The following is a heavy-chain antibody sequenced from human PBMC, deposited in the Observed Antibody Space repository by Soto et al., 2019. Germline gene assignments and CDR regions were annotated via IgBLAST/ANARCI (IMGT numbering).Heavy chain of an antibody. CDR2: INHSGST. D-gene: IGHD2-2*01. J-gene: IGHJ6*02. CDR1: GGSFSGYY. Sequence: SETLSLTCAVYGGSFSGYYWSRIRQPPGKGLEWIGEINHSGSTNYNPSLKSRVTISVDTSKNQFSLKLSSVTAADTAVYYCARLVRGYCSSTSCYSLFYYYYGMDVWGQGTTVTVSS. V-gene: IGHV4-34*01. CDR3: ARLVRGYCSSTSCYSLFYYYYGMDV.